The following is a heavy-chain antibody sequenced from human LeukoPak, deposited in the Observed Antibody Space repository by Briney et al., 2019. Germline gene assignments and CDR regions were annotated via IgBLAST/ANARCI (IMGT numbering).Heavy chain of an antibody. Sequence: GSAVKVSLKCSVCTFSNEAIDWVRQPPGQGLEWVGGIIHSFGTANYAQKFQGRVTINPDKSTSTSYMYRRSLTSDDTAVYYFPRGAHSITGNGISCFDRWGQGTLVIVSS. CDR1: VCTFSNEA. CDR2: IIHSFGTA. V-gene: IGHV1-69*06. CDR3: PRGAHSITGNGISCFDR. J-gene: IGHJ5*02. D-gene: IGHD1-20*01.